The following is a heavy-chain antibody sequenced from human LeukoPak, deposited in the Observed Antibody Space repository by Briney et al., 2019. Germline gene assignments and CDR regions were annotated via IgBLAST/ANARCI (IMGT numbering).Heavy chain of an antibody. V-gene: IGHV4-34*01. J-gene: IGHJ5*02. Sequence: SETLSLTCAVYGGSFSGYYWSWIRQPPGKGLEWIGEINHSGSTNYNPSLKSRVTISVDTSKNQFSLKLSSVTAADTAVYYCARVPGGALNWFDPWGQGTLVTVSS. D-gene: IGHD1-1*01. CDR2: INHSGST. CDR3: ARVPGGALNWFDP. CDR1: GGSFSGYY.